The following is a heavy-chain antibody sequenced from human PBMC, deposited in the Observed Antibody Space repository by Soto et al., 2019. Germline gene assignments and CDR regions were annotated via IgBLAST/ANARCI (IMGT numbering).Heavy chain of an antibody. CDR3: ARSPTASRDPYYYYGMDV. Sequence: ASVKVSCKASGYTFTSYGISWVRQAPGQGLEWMGWISAYNGNTNYAQKLQGRVTMTTDTSTSTAYMELRSLRSDDTAVYYCARSPTASRDPYYYYGMDVWGQGTTVTVSS. J-gene: IGHJ6*02. V-gene: IGHV1-18*01. CDR1: GYTFTSYG. CDR2: ISAYNGNT. D-gene: IGHD4-17*01.